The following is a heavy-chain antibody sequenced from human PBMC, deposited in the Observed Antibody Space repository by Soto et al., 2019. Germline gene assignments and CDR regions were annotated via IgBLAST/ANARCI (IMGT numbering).Heavy chain of an antibody. V-gene: IGHV3-30*18. D-gene: IGHD3-22*01. CDR1: GFTFSSYS. Sequence: PGGSLRLSCAASGFTFSSYSMNWVRQAPGKGLEWVAYITNNRSNIYYADSVKGRFTISRDNSKNTLYLQMNSLRAEDTAVYYCAKVLYYYDSSGTFDYWGQGTLVTVSS. J-gene: IGHJ4*02. CDR2: ITNNRSNI. CDR3: AKVLYYYDSSGTFDY.